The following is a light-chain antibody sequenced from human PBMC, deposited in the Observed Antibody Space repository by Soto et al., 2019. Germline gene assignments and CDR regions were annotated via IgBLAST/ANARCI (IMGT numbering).Light chain of an antibody. V-gene: IGLV2-14*01. CDR2: EVR. J-gene: IGLJ1*01. CDR3: CLYIGATTYV. Sequence: QSVLTQPASVSGSPGQSTTISCAGTMRDVGGYNLVSWYQQHPGRAPQLILYEVRNRPSGISFRFSGSKSGNTASLTISGLQADDEADYYCCLYIGATTYVFGTGTKVTVL. CDR1: MRDVGGYNL.